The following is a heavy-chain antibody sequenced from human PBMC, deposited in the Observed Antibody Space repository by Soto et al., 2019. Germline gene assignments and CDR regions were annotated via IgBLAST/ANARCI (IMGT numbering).Heavy chain of an antibody. CDR2: INVYNGNT. CDR1: GYTFTNYG. V-gene: IGHV1-18*01. CDR3: ARGVGSGSYYNQYNWFDP. D-gene: IGHD3-10*01. J-gene: IGHJ5*02. Sequence: QVQLVQSGGEVKKPGASVKVSCKASGYTFTNYGISWVRQAPGQGLEWMGWINVYNGNTKYAQKVQGRVTMTTDTXTXTXXMERRRLRSDDTAVYYCARGVGSGSYYNQYNWFDPWGQGTLVTVSS.